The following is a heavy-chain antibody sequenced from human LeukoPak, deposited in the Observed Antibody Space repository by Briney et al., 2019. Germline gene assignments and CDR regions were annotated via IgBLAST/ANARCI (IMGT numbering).Heavy chain of an antibody. V-gene: IGHV3-7*04. J-gene: IGHJ4*02. D-gene: IGHD2-21*02. CDR1: GFSFSSYW. CDR3: ARVTSTLDY. CDR2: IKQDGSDK. Sequence: GGSLRLSCAASGFSFSSYWMTWVRQAPGKGLEWVANIKQDGSDKYYVDSVKGRFTISRDNAKNSLYLQMNSLRAEDTAVNYCARVTSTLDYWGQGAPVTVSS.